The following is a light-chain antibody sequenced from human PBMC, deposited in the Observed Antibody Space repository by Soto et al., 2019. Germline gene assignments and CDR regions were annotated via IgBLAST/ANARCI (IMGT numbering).Light chain of an antibody. J-gene: IGLJ1*01. Sequence: QSALTQPRSVSGSPGQSVTVSCIGTSSDVGDYNSVSWYQQPPGKAPKLMIYDVSKRPSGVPDRFSVDKSGNTASLTISWLQAEDEADYYCCSYVGSNPYVFGIGTKLTVL. CDR3: CSYVGSNPYV. CDR1: SSDVGDYNS. V-gene: IGLV2-11*01. CDR2: DVS.